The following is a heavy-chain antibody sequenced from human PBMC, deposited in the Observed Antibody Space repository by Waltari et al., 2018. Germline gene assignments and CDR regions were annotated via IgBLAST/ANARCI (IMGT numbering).Heavy chain of an antibody. CDR3: TRALYRAFIV. J-gene: IGHJ3*01. CDR1: GDCVSNDSAA. CDR2: TYYRSKWYS. D-gene: IGHD3-16*02. Sequence: QLQLQQSGPGLVKPSQTLSLTCAISGDCVSNDSAAWNWIRQSPSRGLEWLGRTYYRSKWYSDYAVSVRSRITINADTSKNQFSLQLNSMTPEDTAVYYCTRALYRAFIVWGQGTMVTVSS. V-gene: IGHV6-1*01.